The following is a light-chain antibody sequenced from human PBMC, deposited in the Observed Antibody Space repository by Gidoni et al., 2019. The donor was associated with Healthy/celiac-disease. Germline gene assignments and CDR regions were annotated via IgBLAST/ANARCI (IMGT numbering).Light chain of an antibody. CDR2: QDS. CDR1: KLGDKY. V-gene: IGLV3-1*01. J-gene: IGLJ1*01. Sequence: SYELTQPPAVSVSPGQTASITCSGDKLGDKYACWYQQKPGQSPVLVIYQDSKRPSGIPERFSGSNSGNTATLTLSGTQAMDEADYYCQAWDSSTLVFGTGTKVTVL. CDR3: QAWDSSTLV.